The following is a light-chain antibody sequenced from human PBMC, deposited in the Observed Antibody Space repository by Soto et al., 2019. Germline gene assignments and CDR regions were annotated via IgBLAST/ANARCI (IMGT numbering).Light chain of an antibody. CDR1: QSVSSN. CDR2: HAA. V-gene: IGKV3-15*01. Sequence: EIVMTQSPATLSVSPGERATLSCRASQSVSSNLAWYQQKPGQAPRLLIYHAATRATGIPARFSGSGSGTEVTLTISSLQSEDFAVYYCQQYNEWPLTFGGGTKVEIK. CDR3: QQYNEWPLT. J-gene: IGKJ4*01.